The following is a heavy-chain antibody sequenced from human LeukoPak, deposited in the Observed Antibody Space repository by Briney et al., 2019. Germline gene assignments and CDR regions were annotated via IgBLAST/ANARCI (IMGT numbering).Heavy chain of an antibody. Sequence: ASVKVSCKASGYTFTSYGISWVRQAPGQGLEWMGWISAYNGNTNYAQKLQGRVTMTTDTSTSTAYMELRSLRSDDTAVYYCARQSGIVVVPAAMNSDYWGQGTLVTVSS. CDR3: ARQSGIVVVPAAMNSDY. CDR1: GYTFTSYG. V-gene: IGHV1-18*01. J-gene: IGHJ4*02. D-gene: IGHD2-2*01. CDR2: ISAYNGNT.